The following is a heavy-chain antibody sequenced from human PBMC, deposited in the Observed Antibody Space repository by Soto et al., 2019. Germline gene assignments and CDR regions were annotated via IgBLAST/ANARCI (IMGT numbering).Heavy chain of an antibody. CDR1: GYAFTTYG. V-gene: IGHV1-18*01. D-gene: IGHD1-1*01. J-gene: IGHJ4*02. CDR2: ISAHNGNT. CDR3: ARGRYGDY. Sequence: QAHLVQSGAEVKKPGASVKVSCKGSGYAFTTYGITWVRQAPGQGLEWMGWISAHNGNTNYARKLQVRVTVTRDTSTSTAYMELRSLRSDDTAVYYCARGRYGDYWGQGALVTVSS.